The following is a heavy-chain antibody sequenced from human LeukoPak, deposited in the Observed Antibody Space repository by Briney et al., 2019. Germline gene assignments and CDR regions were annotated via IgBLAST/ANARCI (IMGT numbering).Heavy chain of an antibody. V-gene: IGHV4-4*07. CDR3: ARDLVGGYHQQWFDP. CDR2: IYTSGST. Sequence: SETLSLTCTVSGGSISIYDLSWVRPPAGKGLEWIGLIYTSGSTNYNPSLKSRLTISVDTSQNQFSLKLSSVTAADTAVHYCARDLVGGYHQQWFDPWRQGSLVTVCS. J-gene: IGHJ5*02. CDR1: GGSISIYD. D-gene: IGHD3-22*01.